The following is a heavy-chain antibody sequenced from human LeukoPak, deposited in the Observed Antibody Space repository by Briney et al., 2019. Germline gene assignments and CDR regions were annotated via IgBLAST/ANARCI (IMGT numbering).Heavy chain of an antibody. CDR3: ARARIVGPINFVY. J-gene: IGHJ4*02. Sequence: PGTLSLTCAVSGGXXNXXXXXXIXXPPXKXXEXIGYIYYSGSNNYKPSLKSRVTISVDTSKNQFSLKLRSVTAAATAVYYCARARIVGPINFVYWGQGSLVTVSP. CDR2: IYYSGSN. D-gene: IGHD1-26*01. CDR1: GGXXNXXX. V-gene: IGHV4-59*01.